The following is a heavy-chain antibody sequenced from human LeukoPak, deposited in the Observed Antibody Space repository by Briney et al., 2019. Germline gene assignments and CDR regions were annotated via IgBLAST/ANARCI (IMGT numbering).Heavy chain of an antibody. CDR3: AREVAARRLGSWVDP. D-gene: IGHD6-6*01. J-gene: IGHJ5*02. V-gene: IGHV3-7*01. Sequence: PGGSLRLSCAASGFSFNTHWMSWVRQAPGKGLEWVANIKQDGSEKYYVDSVKGRFTISRDNAKNSLYLQMNSLRAEDTAVYYCAREVAARRLGSWVDPWGQGALVTVSS. CDR2: IKQDGSEK. CDR1: GFSFNTHW.